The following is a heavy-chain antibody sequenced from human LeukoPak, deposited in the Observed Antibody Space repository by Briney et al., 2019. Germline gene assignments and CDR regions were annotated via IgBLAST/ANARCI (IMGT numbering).Heavy chain of an antibody. D-gene: IGHD4-17*01. CDR3: ARVSDYVDFDY. J-gene: IGHJ4*02. CDR1: GGSISSSSYY. V-gene: IGHV4-39*07. CDR2: IYYSGST. Sequence: PSETLSLTCTVSGGSISSSSYYWGWIRQPPGKGLEWIGSIYYSGSTYYNPSLKSRVTISVDTSKNQFSLKLSSVTAADTAVYYCARVSDYVDFDYWGQGTLVTVSP.